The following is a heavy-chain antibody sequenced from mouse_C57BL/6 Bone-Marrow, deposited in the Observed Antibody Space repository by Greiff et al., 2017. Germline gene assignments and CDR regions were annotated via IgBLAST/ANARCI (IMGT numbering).Heavy chain of an antibody. V-gene: IGHV5-9-1*02. CDR3: TRARGSYGDY. D-gene: IGHD1-1*02. CDR2: ISSGGDYI. CDR1: GFTFSSYA. J-gene: IGHJ2*01. Sequence: EVQGVESGEGLVKPGGSLKLSCAASGFTFSSYAMSWVRQTPEKRLEWVAYISSGGDYIYYADTVKGLFTVSSVDARNTLYLQMSSLKSEDTAMYYCTRARGSYGDYWGKGTTLTVSS.